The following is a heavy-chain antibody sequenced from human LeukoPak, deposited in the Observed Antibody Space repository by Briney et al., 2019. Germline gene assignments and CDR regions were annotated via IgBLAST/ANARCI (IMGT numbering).Heavy chain of an antibody. V-gene: IGHV3-66*01. D-gene: IGHD3-3*01. CDR1: GFTVSSNY. CDR3: ARGGNVWSGYPTDAFDI. CDR2: IYSGGST. J-gene: IGHJ3*02. Sequence: GGSLRLSCAASGFTVSSNYMSWVRQAPGKGLEWVSVIYSGGSTHYADSVKGRFTISRDNSKNTLYLQMNSLRAEDAAVYYCARGGNVWSGYPTDAFDIWGQGTMVTVSS.